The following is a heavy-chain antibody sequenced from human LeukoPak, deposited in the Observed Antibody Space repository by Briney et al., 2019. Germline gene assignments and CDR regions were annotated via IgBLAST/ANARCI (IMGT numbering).Heavy chain of an antibody. Sequence: GGSLRLSCAASGFTFSSYEMNWVRQAPGKGLEWVSYISSSGSTIYYADSVKGRFTISRDNSKNTLYLQMNSLRAEDTAVYYCAKEKPYSSSWYFYYYYYMDVWGKGTTVTISS. CDR2: ISSSGSTI. V-gene: IGHV3-48*03. CDR1: GFTFSSYE. J-gene: IGHJ6*03. CDR3: AKEKPYSSSWYFYYYYYMDV. D-gene: IGHD6-13*01.